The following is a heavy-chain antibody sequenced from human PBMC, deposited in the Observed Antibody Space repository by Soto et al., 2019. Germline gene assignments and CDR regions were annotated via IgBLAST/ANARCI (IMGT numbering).Heavy chain of an antibody. CDR1: GFTFSSYS. V-gene: IGHV3-21*01. CDR3: ARDIDCGGDGDYYYGMDV. Sequence: EVQLVESGGGLVKPGGSLRLSCAASGFTFSSYSMNWVRQAPGKGLERVSSISSSSSYIYHADSVKGRITISRDNANNSLYLQMNCLRAEDTAVDYWARDIDCGGDGDYYYGMDVWGQGTTVAFSS. CDR2: ISSSSSYI. J-gene: IGHJ6*02. D-gene: IGHD2-21*02.